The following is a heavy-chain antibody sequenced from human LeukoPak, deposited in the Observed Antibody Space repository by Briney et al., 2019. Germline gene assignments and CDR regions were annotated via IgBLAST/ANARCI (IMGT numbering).Heavy chain of an antibody. J-gene: IGHJ4*02. CDR2: IYYSGST. CDR3: ARYGGYGHY. D-gene: IGHD5-12*01. Sequence: PSETLSLTCTVSGGSISSYYWSWIRQPPGKGLEWIGYIYYSGSTNYNPSLKSRVTISVDTSKNQFSMKLSSVTAADTAVYYCARYGGYGHYWGQGTLVTVSS. CDR1: GGSISSYY. V-gene: IGHV4-59*01.